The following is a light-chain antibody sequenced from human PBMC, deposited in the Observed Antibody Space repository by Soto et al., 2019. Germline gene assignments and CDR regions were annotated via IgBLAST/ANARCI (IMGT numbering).Light chain of an antibody. J-gene: IGLJ2*01. CDR3: TSYTISSTPVA. CDR2: DVS. Sequence: QSALTQPASVSGSPGQSITISCTGISSDLGGYNSVSWYQQHPGKAPKLVIYDVSNRPSGVSDRFSGSKSGNTASLSISGLQAEGEADYYCTSYTISSTPVAFGGGTKLTVL. CDR1: SSDLGGYNS. V-gene: IGLV2-14*03.